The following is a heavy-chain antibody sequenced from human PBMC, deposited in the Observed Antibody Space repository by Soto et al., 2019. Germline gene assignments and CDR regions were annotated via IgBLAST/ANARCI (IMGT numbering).Heavy chain of an antibody. J-gene: IGHJ4*02. CDR2: IYYSGST. CDR1: GGSISNYY. Sequence: PSETLSLTCTVSGGSISNYYWSWIRQPPGKGLEWIGYIYYSGSTNYNPSLKSRVTISVDTSKNQFSLKLSSVTAADTAVYYCARGLGNYYDSSGYYQATTIDYWGQGTLVTVSS. CDR3: ARGLGNYYDSSGYYQATTIDY. V-gene: IGHV4-59*01. D-gene: IGHD3-22*01.